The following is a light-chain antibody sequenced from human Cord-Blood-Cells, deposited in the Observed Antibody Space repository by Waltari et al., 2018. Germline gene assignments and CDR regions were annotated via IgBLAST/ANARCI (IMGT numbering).Light chain of an antibody. Sequence: EIVLTQSPGPLSLSPGGRATPSCRASQSVSSSYLAWYQQKPGQAPRLLIYGASSRATGIPDRFSGSGSGTDFTLTISRLEPEDFALYYCQQYGSSPPLTFGGGTKVEIK. CDR2: GAS. CDR1: QSVSSSY. CDR3: QQYGSSPPLT. V-gene: IGKV3-20*01. J-gene: IGKJ4*01.